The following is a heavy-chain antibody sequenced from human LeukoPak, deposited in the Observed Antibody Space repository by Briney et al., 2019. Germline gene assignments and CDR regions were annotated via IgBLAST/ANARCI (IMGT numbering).Heavy chain of an antibody. CDR1: GYTFTSYG. V-gene: IGHV1-18*01. D-gene: IGHD2-15*01. Sequence: ASVKVSCKASGYTFTSYGISWVRQAPGHGPEWMGLISAYNGNTNYAQKLQGRVTMTTDTSKSTDYLELRSLRSEDTAVYYCAREALTYCSGGSCYFAFFDYWGQGTLVTVSS. CDR3: AREALTYCSGGSCYFAFFDY. CDR2: ISAYNGNT. J-gene: IGHJ4*02.